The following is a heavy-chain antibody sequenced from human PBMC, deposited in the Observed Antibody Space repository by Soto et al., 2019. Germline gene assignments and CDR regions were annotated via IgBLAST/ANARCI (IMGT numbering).Heavy chain of an antibody. V-gene: IGHV1-3*01. CDR2: INAGNGNP. CDR1: GYTFANYA. D-gene: IGHD3-22*01. Sequence: ASVKVSCKGSGYTFANYAIHWGRQAPGQRLEWMGWINAGNGNPKYSQKFQDRVTISRDTSATTAYMEMSSLRSEDTAVYYCARGSYYYESSGYYPDYWGQGSLVTVSS. J-gene: IGHJ4*02. CDR3: ARGSYYYESSGYYPDY.